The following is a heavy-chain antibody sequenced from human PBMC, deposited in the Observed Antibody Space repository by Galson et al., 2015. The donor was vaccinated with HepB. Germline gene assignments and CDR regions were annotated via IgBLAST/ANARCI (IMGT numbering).Heavy chain of an antibody. D-gene: IGHD3-9*01. CDR1: GFTFTSSA. Sequence: SVKVSCKASGFTFTSSAVQWVRQARGQRLEWIGWIVVGSGNTNYAQKFQERVTITRDMSTSTAYMELSSLRSEDTAVYYCAAADWLYDQNFDYWGQGTLVTVSS. J-gene: IGHJ4*02. CDR3: AAADWLYDQNFDY. V-gene: IGHV1-58*01. CDR2: IVVGSGNT.